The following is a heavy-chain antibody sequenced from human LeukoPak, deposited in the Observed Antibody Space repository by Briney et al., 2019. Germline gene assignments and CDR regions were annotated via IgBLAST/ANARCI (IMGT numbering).Heavy chain of an antibody. D-gene: IGHD2-2*01. CDR1: GGTFSSYA. J-gene: IGHJ2*01. V-gene: IGHV1-69*13. Sequence: ASVKVSCKASGGTFSSYAISWVRQAPGQGLEWMGGIIPIFGTANYAQKFQGRVTITADESTSTAYMELSSLRSEDTAVYYCARSIVVVPAANYWYFDLWGRGTLVTVSS. CDR2: IIPIFGTA. CDR3: ARSIVVVPAANYWYFDL.